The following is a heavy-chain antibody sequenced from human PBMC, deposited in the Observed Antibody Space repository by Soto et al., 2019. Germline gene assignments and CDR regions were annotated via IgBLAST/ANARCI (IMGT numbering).Heavy chain of an antibody. CDR2: IYYSGST. D-gene: IGHD3-10*01. V-gene: IGHV4-39*01. Sequence: SETLSLTCTVSGGSISSSSYYWGWIRQPPGKGLEWIGSIYYSGSTYYNPSLKSRVTISVDTSKNQFSLKLSSVTAADTAVYYCARLVTMQGFDYWGQGTLVTVSS. J-gene: IGHJ4*02. CDR3: ARLVTMQGFDY. CDR1: GGSISSSSYY.